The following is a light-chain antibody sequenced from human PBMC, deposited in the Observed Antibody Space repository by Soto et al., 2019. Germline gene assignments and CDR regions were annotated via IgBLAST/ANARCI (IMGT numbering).Light chain of an antibody. V-gene: IGKV1-5*01. CDR3: QHYHSFSIT. Sequence: DIQMTQSTSTLSASVGDRVTITCRASQNISIWLAWYQQRPGRAPRLLIYDSSSLESGVPSTFSGSGSGTEFSLTISNLRPDDFATYYCQHYHSFSITFGQGTRLEIK. CDR1: QNISIW. CDR2: DSS. J-gene: IGKJ5*01.